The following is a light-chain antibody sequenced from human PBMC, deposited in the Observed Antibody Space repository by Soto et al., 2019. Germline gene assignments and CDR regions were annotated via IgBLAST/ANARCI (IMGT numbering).Light chain of an antibody. CDR1: SSDIGAYDY. CDR2: EVN. J-gene: IGLJ1*01. V-gene: IGLV2-14*01. CDR3: CSYAGSSTYYV. Sequence: QSALTQPASLSGSPGQSITISCTGTSSDIGAYDYVSWFQQHPGKAPKLMISEVNNRPSGVSNRFSGSKSGNTAYLTISGLQVEDEADYYCCSYAGSSTYYVFGTGTKVTVL.